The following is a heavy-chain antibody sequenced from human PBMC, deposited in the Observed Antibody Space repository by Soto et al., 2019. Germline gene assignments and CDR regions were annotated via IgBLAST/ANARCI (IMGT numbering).Heavy chain of an antibody. CDR3: ARLGKHGVVVAAASSEVGYYYYYMDV. CDR1: GYSFTSYW. Sequence: GESLKISCKGSGYSFTSYWIGWVRQMPGKGLEWMGIIYPGDSDTRYSPSFQGQVTISADKSISTAYLQWISLKASDNAMYYCARLGKHGVVVAAASSEVGYYYYYMDVWGKGTTVTVSS. D-gene: IGHD2-2*01. V-gene: IGHV5-51*01. J-gene: IGHJ6*03. CDR2: IYPGDSDT.